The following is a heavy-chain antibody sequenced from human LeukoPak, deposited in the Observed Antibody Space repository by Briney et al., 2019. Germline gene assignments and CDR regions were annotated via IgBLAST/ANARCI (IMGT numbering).Heavy chain of an antibody. CDR3: ARASVWNQFDY. CDR2: INHSGST. CDR1: GGSFSGYY. J-gene: IGHJ4*02. Sequence: SETLSLTCAVYGGSFSGYYWSWIRQPPGKGLEWIGEINHSGSTNYNPSLKSRVTISVDTSKNQFSLKLSSVTAADTAVYYCARASVWNQFDYWGQGALVTVSS. V-gene: IGHV4-34*01. D-gene: IGHD1-1*01.